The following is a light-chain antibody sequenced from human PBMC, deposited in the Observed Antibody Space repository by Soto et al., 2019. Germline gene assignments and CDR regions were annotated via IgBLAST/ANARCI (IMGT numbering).Light chain of an antibody. CDR2: GNN. Sequence: QSVLTQPPSVSGAPGQRVTISCTGSSSNIGAGYDVHWYQQLPGTAPKLLIYGNNNRPSGVPDRFSGSTSGTSASLAITGLQAEDEADYYCQSYDSSLSGVVFGTGTKLTVL. J-gene: IGLJ1*01. V-gene: IGLV1-40*01. CDR1: SSNIGAGYD. CDR3: QSYDSSLSGVV.